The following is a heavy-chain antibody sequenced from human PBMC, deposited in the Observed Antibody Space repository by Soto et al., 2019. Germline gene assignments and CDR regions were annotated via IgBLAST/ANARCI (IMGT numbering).Heavy chain of an antibody. CDR1: GGSISSGGYC. J-gene: IGHJ2*01. V-gene: IGHV4-31*03. CDR3: ARDYGGAWYFEL. Sequence: QVQLQESGPGLVKPSQTLSLTCTVSGGSISSGGYCWSWIRQHPGKGLEWIGYTKYSGSTYYNPSLKSRVTISVDTSKNQCSLKLSSVTAADTAVYYCARDYGGAWYFELWGRGTLVTVSS. D-gene: IGHD3-16*01. CDR2: TKYSGST.